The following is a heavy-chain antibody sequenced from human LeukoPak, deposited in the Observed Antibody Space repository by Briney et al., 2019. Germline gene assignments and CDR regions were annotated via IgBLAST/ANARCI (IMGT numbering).Heavy chain of an antibody. V-gene: IGHV1-24*01. D-gene: IGHD3-22*01. CDR1: GYTLTELS. CDR3: ATSFYDSSGYYYALWSDP. J-gene: IGHJ5*02. Sequence: ASVKVSCKVSGYTLTELSMHWVRQAPGKGLEWMGGFDPEDGETIYAQKFQGRVTMTEDTSTDTAYMELSSLRSEDTAVYYCATSFYDSSGYYYALWSDPWGQGTLVTVSS. CDR2: FDPEDGET.